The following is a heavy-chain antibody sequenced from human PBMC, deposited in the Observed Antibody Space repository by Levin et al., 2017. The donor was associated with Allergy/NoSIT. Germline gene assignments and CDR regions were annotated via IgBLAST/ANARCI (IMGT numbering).Heavy chain of an antibody. CDR2: IDYIGNT. V-gene: IGHV4-59*08. CDR3: EGQSLRTRNFDY. J-gene: IGHJ4*02. D-gene: IGHD3-16*01. CDR1: GGSISGYY. Sequence: SETLSLTCTVSGGSISGYYWTWIRQPPGKGLEWIGNIDYIGNTYYSPSLKSRVTISVDTSKNQFFLRLSSVTAADTAVYSCEGQSLRTRNFDYWGQGALVAVSP.